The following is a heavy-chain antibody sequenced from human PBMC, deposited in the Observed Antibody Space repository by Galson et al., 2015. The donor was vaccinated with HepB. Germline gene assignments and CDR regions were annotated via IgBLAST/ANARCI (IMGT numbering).Heavy chain of an antibody. J-gene: IGHJ4*02. V-gene: IGHV3-64*01. Sequence: SLRLSCAASGFTFSSYAMHWVRQAPGKGPEYVSAISSNGGSTYYANSVKGRFTISRDNSKNTLYLQMGSLRAEDMAVYYCARAYCGGDCYSAVRGLDYWGQGTLVTVSS. CDR3: ARAYCGGDCYSAVRGLDY. D-gene: IGHD2-21*02. CDR2: ISSNGGST. CDR1: GFTFSSYA.